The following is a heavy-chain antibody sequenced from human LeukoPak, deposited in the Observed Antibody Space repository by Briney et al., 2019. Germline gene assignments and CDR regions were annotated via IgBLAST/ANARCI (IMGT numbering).Heavy chain of an antibody. CDR2: IYYSGST. V-gene: IGHV4-61*08. CDR3: ARARSPTYYDFWSGYYGFDY. CDR1: GGSVSSGDCY. D-gene: IGHD3-3*01. J-gene: IGHJ4*02. Sequence: PSETLSLTCTVSGGSVSSGDCYWSWIRQPPGKGLEWIGYIYYSGSTNYNPSLKSRVTISVDTSKNQFSLKLSSVTAADTAVYYCARARSPTYYDFWSGYYGFDYWGQGTLVTVSS.